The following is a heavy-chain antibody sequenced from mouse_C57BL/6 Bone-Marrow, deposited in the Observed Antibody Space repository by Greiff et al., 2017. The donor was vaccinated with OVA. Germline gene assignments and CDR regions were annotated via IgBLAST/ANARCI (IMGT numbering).Heavy chain of an antibody. Sequence: VKLQQPGAELVKPGASVKLSCKASGYTFTSYWMQWVKQRPGQGLEWIGEIDPSDSYPNYNQKFKGKATLTVDTSSSTAYMQLSSLTSEDSAVYYCARLWDDFDYWGQGTTRTVSS. CDR1: GYTFTSYW. J-gene: IGHJ2*01. CDR2: IDPSDSYP. D-gene: IGHD4-1*01. V-gene: IGHV1-50*01. CDR3: ARLWDDFDY.